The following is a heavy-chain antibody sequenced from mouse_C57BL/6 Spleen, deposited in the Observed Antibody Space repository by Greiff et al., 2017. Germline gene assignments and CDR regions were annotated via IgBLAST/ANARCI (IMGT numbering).Heavy chain of an antibody. Sequence: EVQLLQSGPALVKPGASVKMSCKASGYTFTDYNMHWVKQSHGKSLEWIGSINPNNGGTSYNQKFKGKATLTVNKYYSTAYMELRSLTSEDSSVYSCALPYYNGSSFWYFDVWGTGTTVTVSS. D-gene: IGHD1-1*01. CDR2: INPNNGGT. CDR3: ALPYYNGSSFWYFDV. CDR1: GYTFTDYN. V-gene: IGHV1-22*01. J-gene: IGHJ1*03.